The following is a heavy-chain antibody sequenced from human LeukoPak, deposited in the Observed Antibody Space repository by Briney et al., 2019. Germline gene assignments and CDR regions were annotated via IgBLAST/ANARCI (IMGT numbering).Heavy chain of an antibody. CDR3: AKGGGGGLDY. J-gene: IGHJ4*02. Sequence: GGFLRLSGAASGFTFDDYAMHWVRQAPGKGLEWVSGISWNSGSIGSADSVKGRFTISRDNPKNSLYLQMNSLRAEDMALYYCAKGGGGGLDYWGQGTLVTVSS. V-gene: IGHV3-9*03. D-gene: IGHD3-16*01. CDR2: ISWNSGSI. CDR1: GFTFDDYA.